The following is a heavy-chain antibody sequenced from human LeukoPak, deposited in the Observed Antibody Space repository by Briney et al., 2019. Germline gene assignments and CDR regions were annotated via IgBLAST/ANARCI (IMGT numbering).Heavy chain of an antibody. V-gene: IGHV4-59*08. CDR2: IYYSGNT. CDR3: ARCSRGTSVGMDV. J-gene: IGHJ6*02. CDR1: RGSISNYY. Sequence: PSETLSLTCSVSRGSISNYYWTWIRQPPGKGLEWIGYIYYSGNTNYNPSLKSRVTISLDTSKNQFSLKLTSVTAADTAVYYCARCSRGTSVGMDVWGQGTTVIVSS. D-gene: IGHD1-1*01.